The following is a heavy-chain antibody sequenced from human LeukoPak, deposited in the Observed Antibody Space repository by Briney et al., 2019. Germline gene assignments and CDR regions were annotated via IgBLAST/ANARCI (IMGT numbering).Heavy chain of an antibody. CDR2: IYYTGST. V-gene: IGHV4-59*01. J-gene: IGHJ5*02. D-gene: IGHD1-26*01. Sequence: RSETLSLTCTVSGGSFSSSSWSWVRQPPGKGLEWIAYIYYTGSTTYNPTLKGRVTISLDTSKTQYSLKLNPVTAADTAVYYCARGTSGSYYGVWFDPRGQRTLVTVSS. CDR1: GGSFSSSS. CDR3: ARGTSGSYYGVWFDP.